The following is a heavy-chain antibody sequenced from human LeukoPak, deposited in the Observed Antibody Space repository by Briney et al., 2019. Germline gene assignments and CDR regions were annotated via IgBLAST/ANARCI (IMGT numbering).Heavy chain of an antibody. CDR3: AKVQWLVRYFDY. CDR1: GFTFNNYA. V-gene: IGHV3-23*01. J-gene: IGHJ4*02. D-gene: IGHD6-19*01. CDR2: ISGGGIST. Sequence: GGSLRLSCAASGFTFNNYAMSWVRQAPGKGLEWVSAISGGGISTYYADSLKGRFTISRDNSKNTLYLQMNSLRAGDTAVYYCAKVQWLVRYFDYWGQGTLVTVSS.